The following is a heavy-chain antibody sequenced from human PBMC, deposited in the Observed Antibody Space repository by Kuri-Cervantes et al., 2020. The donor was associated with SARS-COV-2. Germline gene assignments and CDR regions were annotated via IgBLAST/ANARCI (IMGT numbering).Heavy chain of an antibody. V-gene: IGHV1-24*01. D-gene: IGHD3-10*01. CDR2: FDPEDGET. CDR3: ATGVPTRLFGEELKNDAFDI. J-gene: IGHJ3*02. CDR1: GYTLTELS. Sequence: ASVKVSCKVSGYTLTELSMHWVRQAPGKGLEWMGGFDPEDGETIYAQKFQCRVTMTEDTSTDTAHMELSSLRSEDTAVYYCATGVPTRLFGEELKNDAFDIWGQGTTVTVSS.